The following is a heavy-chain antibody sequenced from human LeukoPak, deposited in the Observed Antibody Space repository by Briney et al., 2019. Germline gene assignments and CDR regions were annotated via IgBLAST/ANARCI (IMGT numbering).Heavy chain of an antibody. D-gene: IGHD2-15*01. Sequence: GGSLRLSCAASGFTFSSYEMNWVRQASGKGLEWVSYISSSGSTIYYADSVKGRFTISRDNAKNSLYLQMNSLRAEDTAVYYCARGDVADAFDIWGQGTMVTVSS. V-gene: IGHV3-48*03. J-gene: IGHJ3*02. CDR3: ARGDVADAFDI. CDR1: GFTFSSYE. CDR2: ISSSGSTI.